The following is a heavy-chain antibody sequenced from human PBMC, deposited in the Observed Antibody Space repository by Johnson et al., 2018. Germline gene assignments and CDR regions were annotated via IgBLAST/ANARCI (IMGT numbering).Heavy chain of an antibody. CDR2: ISFDGVNQ. J-gene: IGHJ3*02. V-gene: IGHV3-30*18. CDR3: TKVQQTPTIRSRDAFEI. Sequence: QLVESGGGVVQPGRSLRLSCAASGFTFSDYAMHWVRLAPGKGLEWVAVISFDGVNQYYADSVKGQFTISRDNSKNTLFLPMTSLRADDMAVYYCTKVQQTPTIRSRDAFEIWGQGTMVTVSS. D-gene: IGHD5-24*01. CDR1: GFTFSDYA.